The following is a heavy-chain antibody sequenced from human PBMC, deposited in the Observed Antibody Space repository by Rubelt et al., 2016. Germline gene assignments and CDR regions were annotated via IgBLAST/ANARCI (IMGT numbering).Heavy chain of an antibody. D-gene: IGHD3-22*01. J-gene: IGHJ4*02. Sequence: QLQLQESGPGLVKPSETLSLTCTVSGGSISSSSYYWGWIRQPPGKGLEWIGEINHSGSTNCNPSLKSRVTISVDTSKNQFSLKLSSVTAADTAVYYCARGKEGLGVTMMDYWGQGTLVTVSS. V-gene: IGHV4-39*07. CDR3: ARGKEGLGVTMMDY. CDR2: INHSGST. CDR1: GGSISSSSYY.